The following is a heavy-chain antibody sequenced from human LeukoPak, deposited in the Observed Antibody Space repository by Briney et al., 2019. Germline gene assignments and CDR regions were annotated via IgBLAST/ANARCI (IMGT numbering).Heavy chain of an antibody. CDR2: IWYDGSNK. J-gene: IGHJ4*02. CDR1: GFTFSSYG. Sequence: GGSLRLSCAASGFTFSSYGMHWVRQAPGKGLEWVAVIWYDGSNKYYADSVKGRFTISRDNSKNTLYLQMNSLRAEDTAVYYCAKRPYCSGGSCYPFDYWGQGTLVTVSS. V-gene: IGHV3-33*06. CDR3: AKRPYCSGGSCYPFDY. D-gene: IGHD2-15*01.